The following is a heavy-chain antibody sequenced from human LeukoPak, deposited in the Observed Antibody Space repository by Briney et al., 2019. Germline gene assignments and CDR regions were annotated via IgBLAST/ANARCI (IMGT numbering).Heavy chain of an antibody. V-gene: IGHV3-30*18. CDR3: AKDTGELRYFDWLFDY. Sequence: GRSLRLSCAASGFTFSSYGMHWVRQAPGKGLEWVAVISYDGSSKYYADSVKGRFTISRDNSKNTLYLQMNSLRAEDTAVYYCAKDTGELRYFDWLFDYWGQGTLVTASS. CDR1: GFTFSSYG. J-gene: IGHJ4*02. CDR2: ISYDGSSK. D-gene: IGHD3-9*01.